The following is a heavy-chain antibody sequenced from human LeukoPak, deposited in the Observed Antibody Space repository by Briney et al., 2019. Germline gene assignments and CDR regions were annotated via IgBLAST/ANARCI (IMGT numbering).Heavy chain of an antibody. D-gene: IGHD5-18*01. CDR2: ISSSSSYI. J-gene: IGHJ4*02. V-gene: IGHV3-21*01. CDR1: GFTFSSYA. Sequence: PGGSLRLSCAASGFTFSSYAMSWVRQAPGKGLEWVSSISSSSSYIYYADSVKGRFTISSDNAKNSLYLQMNSLRAEDTAVYYCARDRGYSYGHDYWGQGTLVTVSS. CDR3: ARDRGYSYGHDY.